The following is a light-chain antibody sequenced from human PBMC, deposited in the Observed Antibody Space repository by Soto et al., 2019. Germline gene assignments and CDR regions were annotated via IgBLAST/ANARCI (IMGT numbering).Light chain of an antibody. CDR1: SSDIGVYNY. CDR3: SSYTNSSTVV. V-gene: IGLV2-14*01. Sequence: QSALTQPASVSGSPGQSITISCTGSSSDIGVYNYVSWYQQHPGKAPKLIIYDVSNRPSGVSNRFSGSKSGNTASLTISGLQAEDEADYYCSSYTNSSTVVFGGGTTVTVL. CDR2: DVS. J-gene: IGLJ2*01.